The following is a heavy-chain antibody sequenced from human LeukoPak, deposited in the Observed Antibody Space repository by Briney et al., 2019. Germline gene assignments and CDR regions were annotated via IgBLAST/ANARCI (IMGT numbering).Heavy chain of an antibody. CDR2: IYYSGST. V-gene: IGHV4-59*01. CDR1: GDSISSYY. Sequence: PSETLSLACTVSGDSISSYYWSWIRQPPGKGLEWIGYIYYSGSTNYNPSLKSRVTISVDTSKNQFSLKLSSVTAADTAVYYCARARSYLDAFDIWGQGTMATVSS. CDR3: ARARSYLDAFDI. J-gene: IGHJ3*02. D-gene: IGHD1-26*01.